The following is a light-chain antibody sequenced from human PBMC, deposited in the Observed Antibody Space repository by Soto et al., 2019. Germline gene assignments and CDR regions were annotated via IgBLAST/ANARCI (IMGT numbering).Light chain of an antibody. CDR3: QVWDSSSDHRVV. Sequence: SYELTQPPSVSVAPGKTARITCGGNNIGSKSVHWYQQKPGQAPVLVIYYDSDRPSGIPERFSGYNSGNTATLTISRVEAGDEADYYCQVWDSSSDHRVVFGGGTKLTVL. V-gene: IGLV3-21*04. CDR2: YDS. J-gene: IGLJ2*01. CDR1: NIGSKS.